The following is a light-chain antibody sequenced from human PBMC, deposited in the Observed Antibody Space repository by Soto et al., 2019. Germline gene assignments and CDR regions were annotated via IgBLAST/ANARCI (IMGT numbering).Light chain of an antibody. CDR2: GNT. CDR3: QSFDNSLSGPVV. Sequence: QAVVTQPPSVSGAPGQRVTFSCTGSSSNIGAGYDVHWYQHLPGTAPKLLIYGNTNRPSGVPDRFSGSKSGTSASLAITGLQAEDEADYYCQSFDNSLSGPVVFGGGTKLTVL. J-gene: IGLJ2*01. V-gene: IGLV1-40*01. CDR1: SSNIGAGYD.